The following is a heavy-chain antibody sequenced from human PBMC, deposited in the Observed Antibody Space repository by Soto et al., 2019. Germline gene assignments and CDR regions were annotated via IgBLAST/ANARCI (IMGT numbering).Heavy chain of an antibody. Sequence: EVHLVESGGGLVQTGGSLRLSCAIFEGTVIRDWMNWVRQAPEKGLEWVAHTNQDGSEKYYVDSVKGRFTISRDNAKNSLYLQMSRLRAAATAMYYCSGGVGDAFWGQGTLVTVSS. CDR2: TNQDGSEK. J-gene: IGHJ4*02. CDR1: EGTVIRDW. V-gene: IGHV3-7*04. D-gene: IGHD1-26*01. CDR3: SGGVGDAF.